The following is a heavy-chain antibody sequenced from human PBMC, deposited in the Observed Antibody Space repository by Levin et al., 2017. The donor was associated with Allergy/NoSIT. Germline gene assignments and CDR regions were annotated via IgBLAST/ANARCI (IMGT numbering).Heavy chain of an antibody. CDR2: IIPILGIA. CDR3: ARDRGYCSSSSCYTEYAFDI. V-gene: IGHV1-69*04. J-gene: IGHJ3*02. CDR1: GGTFSSYT. Sequence: VASVKVSCKASGGTFSSYTINWVRQAPGQGLEWMGRIIPILGIANYVQKFQGRVTITADKSTSTAYMELSSLRSEDTAVYYCARDRGYCSSSSCYTEYAFDIWGQGTMVTVST. D-gene: IGHD2-2*02.